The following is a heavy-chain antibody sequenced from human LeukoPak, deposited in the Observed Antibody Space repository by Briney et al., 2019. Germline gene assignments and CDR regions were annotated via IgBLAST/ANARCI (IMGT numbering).Heavy chain of an antibody. V-gene: IGHV4-61*02. CDR2: IYTSGST. J-gene: IGHJ6*02. CDR3: ARAESGGGYGMDV. D-gene: IGHD3-10*01. CDR1: GGSISSGSYY. Sequence: PSETLSLTCNVSGGSISSGSYYWSWIRQPAGKGLEWIGRIYTSGSTNYNPSLKSRVTISVDTSKNQFSLKLRSVTAADTAVYYCARAESGGGYGMDVWGRGTTVTVSS.